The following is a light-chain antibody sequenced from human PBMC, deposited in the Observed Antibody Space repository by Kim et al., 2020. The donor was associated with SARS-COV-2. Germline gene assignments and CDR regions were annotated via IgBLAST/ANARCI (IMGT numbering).Light chain of an antibody. J-gene: IGKJ2*01. V-gene: IGKV3-20*01. Sequence: EVVLTQSPGTLSLSPGERATLSCRASQSVSSIYLAWYQQKPGQSPRLLIHGASNRATGIPDRFSGSGSGTDFTLTISRLEPEDFAVYYCQQYGCSPRYSFGQGTKLEIK. CDR1: QSVSSIY. CDR3: QQYGCSPRYS. CDR2: GAS.